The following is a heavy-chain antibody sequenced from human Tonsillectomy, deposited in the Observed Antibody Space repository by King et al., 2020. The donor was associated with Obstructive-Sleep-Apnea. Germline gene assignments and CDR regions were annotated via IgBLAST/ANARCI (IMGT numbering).Heavy chain of an antibody. D-gene: IGHD3-22*01. J-gene: IGHJ4*02. V-gene: IGHV4-4*02. Sequence: QLQESGPGLVKPSGTLSLTCAVSGGSISSSNWWSWVRQPPGKGLEWIGKIYHSGSTNYNPSLKSRVTLSVDKSKNQFSLKLRSVTAADTAVYYCARDSPSSGYYFGRFDYWGQGTLVTVSS. CDR3: ARDSPSSGYYFGRFDY. CDR2: IYHSGST. CDR1: GGSISSSNW.